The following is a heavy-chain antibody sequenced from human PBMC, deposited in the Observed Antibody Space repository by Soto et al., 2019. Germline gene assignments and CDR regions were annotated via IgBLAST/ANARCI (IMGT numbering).Heavy chain of an antibody. V-gene: IGHV1-2*02. CDR2: INPKSGGT. CDR1: GYTFTVYY. Sequence: GASVKVSCKASGYTFTVYYMHWVRQAPGQGLEWMGWINPKSGGTMYPQKFQGRVTMTWDTSISTAYMELSRLISDDTAVYYCARGDVRVVASFDPWGQGALVTVSS. J-gene: IGHJ5*02. D-gene: IGHD2-15*01. CDR3: ARGDVRVVASFDP.